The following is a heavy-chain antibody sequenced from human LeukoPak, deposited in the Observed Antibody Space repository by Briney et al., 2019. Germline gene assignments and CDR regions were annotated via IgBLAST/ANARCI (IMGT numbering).Heavy chain of an antibody. CDR1: GGSFSGYY. J-gene: IGHJ4*02. V-gene: IGHV4-34*01. CDR2: INHSGST. CDR3: ASRADVWASGYTFDY. Sequence: PSETLSLTCAVYGGSFSGYYWSWIRQPPGKGLEWIGEINHSGSTNYNPSLKSRVTISVDTSKNQFSLKLSSVTAADTAVYYYASRADVWASGYTFDYWGQGTLVTVSS. D-gene: IGHD3-22*01.